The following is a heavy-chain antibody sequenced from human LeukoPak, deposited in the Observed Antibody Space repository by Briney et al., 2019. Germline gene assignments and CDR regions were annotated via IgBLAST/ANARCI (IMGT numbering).Heavy chain of an antibody. CDR2: ISSSSSHI. D-gene: IGHD3-10*01. V-gene: IGHV3-21*06. J-gene: IGHJ4*02. CDR1: GFTFCSFG. CDR3: ARDLAGRNY. Sequence: GGSLRLFCGVSGFTFCSFGMSWVRQAPGKGLEWVSSISSSSSHIYYADAVKGRFTISRDNAKNSLYLQMNSLRAEDTAVYYCARDLAGRNYWGQGTLVTVSS.